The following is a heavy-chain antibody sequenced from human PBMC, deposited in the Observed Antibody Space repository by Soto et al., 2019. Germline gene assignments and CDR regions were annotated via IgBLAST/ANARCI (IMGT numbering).Heavy chain of an antibody. D-gene: IGHD2-15*01. Sequence: GGSLRLSCAASGFTFSSYSMNWVRQAPGKVLEWVSSISSSSSYIYYADSVKGRFTISRDSAKNSLYLQMNSLRAEDTAVYYCARDERNGGNPYGGYYYYCGMDVWGQGTTVTVSS. CDR2: ISSSSSYI. V-gene: IGHV3-21*01. CDR1: GFTFSSYS. J-gene: IGHJ6*02. CDR3: ARDERNGGNPYGGYYYYCGMDV.